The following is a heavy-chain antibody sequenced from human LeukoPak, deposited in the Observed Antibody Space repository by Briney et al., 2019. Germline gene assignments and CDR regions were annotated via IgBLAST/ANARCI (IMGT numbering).Heavy chain of an antibody. Sequence: ASVKVSCKASGFTFIISAVQWVRQARGQRLEWIGWIVVGSGNTNYAQKFQERVTITRDMSTSTAYMELSGLRSEDTAVYYCAAGLKWQSFDYWGQGTLVTVSS. J-gene: IGHJ4*02. CDR1: GFTFIISA. CDR2: IVVGSGNT. CDR3: AAGLKWQSFDY. V-gene: IGHV1-58*01. D-gene: IGHD5-12*01.